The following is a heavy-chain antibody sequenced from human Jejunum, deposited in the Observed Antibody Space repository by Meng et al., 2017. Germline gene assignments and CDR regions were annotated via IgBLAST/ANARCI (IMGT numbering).Heavy chain of an antibody. CDR3: AKLTTN. Sequence: GESLKISCAASGFTFSSHTLSWVRQAPGKGLEWVSSISVSTSSTYYTDSVKGRFTISRDNSKNTLYLQMDSLRAEDTAVYYCAKLTTNWGQGTLVTVSS. CDR2: ISVSTSST. D-gene: IGHD1-14*01. J-gene: IGHJ4*02. V-gene: IGHV3-23*01. CDR1: GFTFSSHT.